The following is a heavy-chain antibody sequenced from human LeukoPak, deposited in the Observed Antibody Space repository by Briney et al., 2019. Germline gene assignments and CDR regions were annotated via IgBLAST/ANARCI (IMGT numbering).Heavy chain of an antibody. Sequence: GGSLRLSCAASGFTFSSYAMSWVRQAPGKGLEWVSAISGSGGSTYYADSVKGWFTISRDNSKNTLYLQMNSLRAEDTAVYYCAKDHSVRRAVDPFDYWGQGTLVTVSS. D-gene: IGHD6-19*01. V-gene: IGHV3-23*01. J-gene: IGHJ4*02. CDR3: AKDHSVRRAVDPFDY. CDR1: GFTFSSYA. CDR2: ISGSGGST.